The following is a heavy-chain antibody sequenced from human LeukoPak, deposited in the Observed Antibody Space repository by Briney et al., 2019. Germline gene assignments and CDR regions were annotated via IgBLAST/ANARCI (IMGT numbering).Heavy chain of an antibody. CDR2: ISFDGNNK. D-gene: IGHD4-17*01. V-gene: IGHV3-30*04. CDR1: GFTFKSYA. J-gene: IGHJ3*02. CDR3: AKILGDYGDYYRLTPDAFDI. Sequence: GGSLRLSCAASGFTFKSYALHWVRQAPHKGLEWVAVISFDGNNKYYADSVKGRFTISRDNSKNSLYLQMNSLRAEDTALYYCAKILGDYGDYYRLTPDAFDIWGQGTMVTVSS.